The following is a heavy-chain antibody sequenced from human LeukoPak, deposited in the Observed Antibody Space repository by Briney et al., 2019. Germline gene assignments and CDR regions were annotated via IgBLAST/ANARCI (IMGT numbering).Heavy chain of an antibody. CDR1: GGSISSSSYY. CDR3: ARQDRDSASYGNFDY. Sequence: SETLSLTCTVSGGSISSSSYYWGWIRQLPGKGLEWIGSMSYSGSTYFNPSLKSRVTISTDTSKNQFSLKLSSVTAADTAVYYCARQDRDSASYGNFDYWGQGTLVTVSA. CDR2: MSYSGST. V-gene: IGHV4-39*01. D-gene: IGHD3-10*01. J-gene: IGHJ4*02.